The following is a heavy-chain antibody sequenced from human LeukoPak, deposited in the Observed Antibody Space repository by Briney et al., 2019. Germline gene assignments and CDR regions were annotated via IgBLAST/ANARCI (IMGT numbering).Heavy chain of an antibody. CDR3: ARRDIVVVPAAISLYMDV. D-gene: IGHD2-2*01. CDR1: GGSISSSSYY. J-gene: IGHJ6*03. V-gene: IGHV4-39*01. Sequence: SETLSLTCTVSGGSISSSSYYWGWIRQPPGKGLEWIGSIYYSGSTYYNPSLKSRVTISVDTSKNQFSLKLSSVTAADTAVYYRARRDIVVVPAAISLYMDVWGKGTTVTVSS. CDR2: IYYSGST.